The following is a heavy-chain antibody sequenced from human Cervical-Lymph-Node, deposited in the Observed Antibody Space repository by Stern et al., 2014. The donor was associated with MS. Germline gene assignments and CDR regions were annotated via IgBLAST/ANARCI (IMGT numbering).Heavy chain of an antibody. D-gene: IGHD4/OR15-4a*01. CDR3: TRGLPANSHVSDY. J-gene: IGHJ4*02. V-gene: IGHV3-74*03. Sequence: EDQLVESGGGLVQPGGSLRLSCAVSGFTFSSYWMHWVRQAPGEGLVWVSRINDDGSSTAYADSVKGRFTISRDNAKNTLFLQMSSLRAEDTAMYYCTRGLPANSHVSDYWGQGTLVIVSS. CDR1: GFTFSSYW. CDR2: INDDGSST.